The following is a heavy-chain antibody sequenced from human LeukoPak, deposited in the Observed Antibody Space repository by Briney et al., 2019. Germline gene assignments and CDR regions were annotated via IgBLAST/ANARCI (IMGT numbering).Heavy chain of an antibody. V-gene: IGHV1-69*13. Sequence: SVKVSCKASEGTFSSYAISWVRQAPGQGLEWMGGIIPIFGTANYAQKFQGRVTIAADESTSTAYMELSSLRSEDTAVYYCARGGYGDRIDYWGQGTLVSVSS. CDR1: EGTFSSYA. J-gene: IGHJ4*02. CDR2: IIPIFGTA. CDR3: ARGGYGDRIDY. D-gene: IGHD4-17*01.